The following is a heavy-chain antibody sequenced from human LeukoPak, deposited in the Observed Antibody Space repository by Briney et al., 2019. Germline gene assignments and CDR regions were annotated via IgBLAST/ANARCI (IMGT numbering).Heavy chain of an antibody. CDR1: GYTFTSYG. V-gene: IGHV1-18*01. CDR2: ISAYNGNT. CDR3: ARLTTNYYYMDV. Sequence: ASVKVSCKASGYTFTSYGISWVRQAPGQGLEWMGWISAYNGNTNYAQKLQGRVTMTTDTSTSTAYMELSRLRSDDTAVYYCARLTTNYYYMDVWGKGTTVTVSS. D-gene: IGHD4-11*01. J-gene: IGHJ6*03.